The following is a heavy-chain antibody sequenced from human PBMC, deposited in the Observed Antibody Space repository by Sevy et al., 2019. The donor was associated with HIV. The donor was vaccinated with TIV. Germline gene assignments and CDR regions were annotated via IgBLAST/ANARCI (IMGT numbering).Heavy chain of an antibody. D-gene: IGHD5-12*01. CDR2: ISSDLTTT. J-gene: IGHJ4*02. V-gene: IGHV3-30*04. Sequence: GGSLRLSCVASGFAFSTHAMHWVRQAPDKGLEWVSVISSDLTTTNYGDPVKGRFTVSRDNAKNPVYLQMDSLRDEDTAVYYCARQAVDMRYYHDYWGQGTLVTVSS. CDR3: ARQAVDMRYYHDY. CDR1: GFAFSTHA.